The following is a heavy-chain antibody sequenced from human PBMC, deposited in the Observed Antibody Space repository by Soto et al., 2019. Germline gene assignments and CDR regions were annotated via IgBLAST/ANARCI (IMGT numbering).Heavy chain of an antibody. Sequence: QVQLVQSGAEVKKPGSSVKVSCKASGGTFSSYAISWVRQAPGQGLEWMGGIIPIFGTADYAPKYQGRVTITADESTSTAYMELSSLRSEDTAVYYCARSILTGTTFSAFDIWGQGTMVTVSS. D-gene: IGHD1-20*01. J-gene: IGHJ3*02. CDR1: GGTFSSYA. CDR3: ARSILTGTTFSAFDI. CDR2: IIPIFGTA. V-gene: IGHV1-69*01.